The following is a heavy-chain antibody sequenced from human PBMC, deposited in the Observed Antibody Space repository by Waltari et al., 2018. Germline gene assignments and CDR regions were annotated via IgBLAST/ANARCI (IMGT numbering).Heavy chain of an antibody. CDR1: GGSISSYY. Sequence: QVQLQESGPGLVKPSETLSLTCPVPGGSISSYYWSWIRQPPGKGLEWIGYIYYSGSTNYNPSLKSRVTISVDTSKNQFSLKLSSVTAADTAVYYCARVDRGHDYGDFFDYWGQGTLVTVSS. D-gene: IGHD4-17*01. J-gene: IGHJ4*02. V-gene: IGHV4-59*01. CDR3: ARVDRGHDYGDFFDY. CDR2: IYYSGST.